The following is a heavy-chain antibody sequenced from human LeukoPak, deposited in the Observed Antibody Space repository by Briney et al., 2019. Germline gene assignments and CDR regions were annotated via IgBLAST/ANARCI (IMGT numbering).Heavy chain of an antibody. CDR2: IKSKTDGGTT. J-gene: IGHJ5*02. D-gene: IGHD3-10*01. CDR3: AFYYYGTRRFDP. CDR1: GFTFSNAW. Sequence: GGSLRLSCAASGFTFSNAWMSWVRQAPGKGLDWVGRIKSKTDGGTTDYAAPVKGRFTISRDDSKNTLYLQMNSLKTEDTAVYYCAFYYYGTRRFDPWGQGTLVTVSS. V-gene: IGHV3-15*01.